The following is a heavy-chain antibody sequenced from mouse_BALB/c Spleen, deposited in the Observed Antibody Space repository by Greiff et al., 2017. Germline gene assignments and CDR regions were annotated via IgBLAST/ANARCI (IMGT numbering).Heavy chain of an antibody. CDR3: AREGSSTFYWYFDV. Sequence: QVQLQQSGAELMKPGASVKISCKATGYTFSSYWIEWVKQRPGHGLEWIGEILPGSGSTNYNEKFKGKATFTADTSSNTAYMQLSSLTSEDSAVYYCAREGSSTFYWYFDVWGAGTTVTVSS. D-gene: IGHD1-1*01. J-gene: IGHJ1*01. V-gene: IGHV1-9*01. CDR2: ILPGSGST. CDR1: GYTFSSYW.